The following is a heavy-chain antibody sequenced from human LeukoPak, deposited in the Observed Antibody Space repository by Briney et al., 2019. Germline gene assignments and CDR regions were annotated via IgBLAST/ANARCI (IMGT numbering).Heavy chain of an antibody. D-gene: IGHD4-23*01. V-gene: IGHV4-39*07. CDR3: TRVSRIDYGGNPEGDV. CDR2: IYYSGST. CDR1: DGSISSSSYY. Sequence: SETLSLTRTVSDGSISSSSYYWGWIRQPPGKGLEWIGSIYYSGSTYYNPSLKSRVTISVDTSKGQFSLKVTSVTTADTAVYYCTRVSRIDYGGNPEGDVWGKGTTVIVSS. J-gene: IGHJ6*04.